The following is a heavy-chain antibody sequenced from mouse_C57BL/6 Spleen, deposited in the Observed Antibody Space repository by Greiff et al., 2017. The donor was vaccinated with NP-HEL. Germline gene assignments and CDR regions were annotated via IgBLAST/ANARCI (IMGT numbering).Heavy chain of an antibody. CDR3: ARYDYAEAY. CDR2: IHPNSGST. Sequence: XQXPGAELVKPGASVKLSCKASGYTFTSYWMHWVKQRPGQGLEWIGMIHPNSGSTNYNEKFKSKATLTVDKSSSTAYMQLSSLTSEDSAVYYCARYDYAEAYWGQGTLVTVSA. V-gene: IGHV1-64*01. CDR1: GYTFTSYW. D-gene: IGHD2-4*01. J-gene: IGHJ3*01.